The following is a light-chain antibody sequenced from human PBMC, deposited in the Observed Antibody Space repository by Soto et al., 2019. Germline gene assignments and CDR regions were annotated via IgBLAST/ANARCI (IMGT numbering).Light chain of an antibody. J-gene: IGKJ1*01. CDR1: QGVSSY. Sequence: EIVLKQSPATLSVSPGERATLSCRASQGVSSYLAWYQQKPGQAPRLLIYDASNRATGIPARFSGSGPGTDFTLTISRLEPEDFAVYYCQQYGSSPPWTFGQGTKVDNK. V-gene: IGKV3-20*01. CDR2: DAS. CDR3: QQYGSSPPWT.